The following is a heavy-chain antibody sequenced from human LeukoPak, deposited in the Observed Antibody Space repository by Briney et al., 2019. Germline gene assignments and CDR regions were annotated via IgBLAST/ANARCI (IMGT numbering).Heavy chain of an antibody. CDR3: VRGGHSNIVVVPAAMLTGAFDI. D-gene: IGHD2-2*01. Sequence: ASVKVSCNASGYTFTGYYMHWVRQAPGQGLEWMGWINPNSGGTNYAQKFQGRVTMTRDTSISTAYMELSRLRSDDTAVYYCVRGGHSNIVVVPAAMLTGAFDIWGQGTMVTVSS. CDR1: GYTFTGYY. V-gene: IGHV1-2*02. J-gene: IGHJ3*02. CDR2: INPNSGGT.